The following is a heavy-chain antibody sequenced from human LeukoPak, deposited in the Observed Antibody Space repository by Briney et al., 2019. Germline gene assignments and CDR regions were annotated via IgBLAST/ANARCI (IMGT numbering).Heavy chain of an antibody. CDR2: IYYSGST. CDR3: ATTGYSSSWCIDY. D-gene: IGHD6-13*01. J-gene: IGHJ4*02. V-gene: IGHV4-59*08. Sequence: SETLSLTCTVSGGSISSYYWSWIRQPPGKGLEWIGYIYYSGSTNYNPSLKSRVTISVDTSKNQFSLKLSSVTAADTAVYYCATTGYSSSWCIDYWGQGTLVTVSS. CDR1: GGSISSYY.